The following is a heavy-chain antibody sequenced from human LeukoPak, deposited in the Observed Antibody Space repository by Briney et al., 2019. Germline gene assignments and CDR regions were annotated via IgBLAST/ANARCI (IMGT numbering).Heavy chain of an antibody. CDR2: IYHSGST. CDR1: GGSISSSNW. J-gene: IGHJ4*02. CDR3: ARSNDIRYYYDSSGYLDY. V-gene: IGHV4-4*02. D-gene: IGHD3-22*01. Sequence: SGTLSLTCAVSGGSISSSNWWSWVRQPPGKGLEWIGEIYHSGSTNYNPSLKSRVTISVDKSKNQFSLKLSSVTAADTAVYYCARSNDIRYYYDSSGYLDYWGQGTLVTVSS.